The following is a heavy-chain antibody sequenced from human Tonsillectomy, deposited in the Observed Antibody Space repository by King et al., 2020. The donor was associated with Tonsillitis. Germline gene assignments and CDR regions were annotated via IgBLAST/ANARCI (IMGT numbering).Heavy chain of an antibody. J-gene: IGHJ4*02. Sequence: VQLVASGGGLVQPGGSLRLSCAASGFTSSNYWMTWVRQAPGQGLEWMANIKQDGSEKYYVDSVKGRFTISRDNAKNSLYLQMNNLGAEDTAVYYCARTRRGYSFDYWGQGTLGTLSS. D-gene: IGHD5-12*01. CDR3: ARTRRGYSFDY. CDR1: GFTSSNYW. V-gene: IGHV3-7*01. CDR2: IKQDGSEK.